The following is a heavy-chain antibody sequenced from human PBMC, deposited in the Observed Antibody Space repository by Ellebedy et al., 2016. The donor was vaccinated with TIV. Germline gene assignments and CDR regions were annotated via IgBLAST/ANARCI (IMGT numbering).Heavy chain of an antibody. CDR1: GFTFSSYW. V-gene: IGHV3-7*01. D-gene: IGHD4-23*01. CDR2: IKQDGSEK. CDR3: AKAGPNSMGAFDI. Sequence: PGGSLRLSCAASGFTFSSYWMSWVRQAPGKGLEWVANIKQDGSEKYYVDSVKGRFTISRDNAKNSLYLQMNSLRAEDTAVYYCAKAGPNSMGAFDIWGQGTMVTVSS. J-gene: IGHJ3*02.